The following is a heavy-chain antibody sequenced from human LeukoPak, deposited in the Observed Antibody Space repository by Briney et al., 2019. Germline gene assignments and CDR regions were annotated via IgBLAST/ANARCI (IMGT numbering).Heavy chain of an antibody. J-gene: IGHJ4*02. V-gene: IGHV3-74*03. D-gene: IGHD6-13*01. Sequence: GGSLRLSCTASGFTFSRYWMHWVRQAPGKGLVWVSGINTDGRSTTYADSVKGRFTISRDNAKDTLYLQMNSLRAEDTAVYYCARDAGIAAAGLFDYWGQGTLVTVSS. CDR1: GFTFSRYW. CDR3: ARDAGIAAAGLFDY. CDR2: INTDGRST.